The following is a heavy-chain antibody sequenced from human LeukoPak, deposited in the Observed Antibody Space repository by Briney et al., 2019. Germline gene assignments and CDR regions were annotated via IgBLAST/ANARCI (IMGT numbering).Heavy chain of an antibody. CDR2: FKSKTDGGTA. Sequence: GGSLRLSCTASGVIFYNAWLEWGRQAPGKGLGWVGRFKSKTDGGTADYPEPVNGRFTISRDDSKNTLYLQLNSLKTEDAGVYYCTTASYYYILTGFFTWGQGTLVTVSS. J-gene: IGHJ5*02. D-gene: IGHD3-9*01. CDR1: GVIFYNAW. V-gene: IGHV3-15*01. CDR3: TTASYYYILTGFFT.